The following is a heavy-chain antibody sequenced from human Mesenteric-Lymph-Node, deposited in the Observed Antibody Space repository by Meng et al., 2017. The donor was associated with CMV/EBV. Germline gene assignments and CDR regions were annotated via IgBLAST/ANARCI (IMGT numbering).Heavy chain of an antibody. Sequence: GESLKISFQGSGYSFTTYWIGWVRQMPGKGLEWMGIIYPTDSDTRYSPSFQGQVTISADKSISTAYLQWSSLKASDTAMYYCATHYGSGSYWNDYWGQGTLVTVSS. J-gene: IGHJ4*02. V-gene: IGHV5-51*01. D-gene: IGHD3-10*01. CDR3: ATHYGSGSYWNDY. CDR1: GYSFTTYW. CDR2: IYPTDSDT.